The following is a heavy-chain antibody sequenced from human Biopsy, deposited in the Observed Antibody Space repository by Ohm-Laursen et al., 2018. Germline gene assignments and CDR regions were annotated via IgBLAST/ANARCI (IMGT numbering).Heavy chain of an antibody. D-gene: IGHD3-22*01. CDR1: GGDINNYY. Sequence: SDTLSLTCHVSGGDINNYYWSWIRQPAGKGLEWIGRIYPGGSTNYNPSLKSRVTMSVDTSKKQLSLRLRSVTAADTAMYYCVSVVLGPTNDAFDLWGQGTMVVVSS. V-gene: IGHV4-4*07. CDR2: IYPGGST. CDR3: VSVVLGPTNDAFDL. J-gene: IGHJ3*01.